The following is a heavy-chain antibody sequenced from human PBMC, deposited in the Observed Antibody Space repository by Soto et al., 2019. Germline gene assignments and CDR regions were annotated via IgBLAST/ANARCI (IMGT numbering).Heavy chain of an antibody. CDR1: GYKFTTYW. CDR2: FYPGDSDS. Sequence: PGESLKISCKGSGYKFTTYWIGWVRQTPGKGLEWMGIFYPGDSDSRYSPSFRGQVTFSVDKSVSTAYLQWSSLKASDTAIYYCTRHMKPTMTTSGCDIWGQGTRVTVSS. V-gene: IGHV5-51*01. D-gene: IGHD4-17*01. CDR3: TRHMKPTMTTSGCDI. J-gene: IGHJ3*02.